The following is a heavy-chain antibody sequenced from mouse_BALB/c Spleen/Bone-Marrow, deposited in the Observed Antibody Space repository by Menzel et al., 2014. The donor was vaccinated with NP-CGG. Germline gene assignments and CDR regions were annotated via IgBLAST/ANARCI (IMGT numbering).Heavy chain of an antibody. Sequence: QVQLQQSGAELAKPGASVKMSCKASGYTFTIYWMHWVKQRPGQGLEWIGYINPSTGYTEYNQKFKDKATLTADKSSSTAYMQLSSLTSEDSAVYYCARYGGRSYDGFAYWGQGTLVTVSA. CDR2: INPSTGYT. V-gene: IGHV1-7*01. J-gene: IGHJ3*01. D-gene: IGHD2-12*01. CDR3: ARYGGRSYDGFAY. CDR1: GYTFTIYW.